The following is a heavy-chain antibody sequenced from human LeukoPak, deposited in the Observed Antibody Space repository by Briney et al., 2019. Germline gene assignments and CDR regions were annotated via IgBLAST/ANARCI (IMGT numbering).Heavy chain of an antibody. V-gene: IGHV1-2*02. D-gene: IGHD3-10*01. CDR2: INPNSGGT. CDR1: GYTFTGYY. J-gene: IGHJ4*02. CDR3: ASSGIVATYGSGSYFNFDY. Sequence: ASVKVSCKASGYTFTGYYMHWVRQAPGQGLEWMGWINPNSGGTNYAQKFQGRVTMTRDTSISTAYMELSRLRSDDTAVYYCASSGIVATYGSGSYFNFDYWGQGTLVTVSS.